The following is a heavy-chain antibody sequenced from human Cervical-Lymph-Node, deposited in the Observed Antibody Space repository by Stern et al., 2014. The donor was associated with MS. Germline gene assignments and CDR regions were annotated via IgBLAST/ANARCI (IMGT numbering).Heavy chain of an antibody. J-gene: IGHJ6*02. CDR2: VYYSGNT. D-gene: IGHD1-1*01. Sequence: QLQLQESGPGLVKPSETLSLTCTVSGGSINGYYWNWIRQPPGKGLEWIGYVYYSGNTNYSHSLKGRVTMSVDTSNNQFSLKLSSVTAADTAVYYCARVGQWRTPSNFYYYYGLDVWGQGTTVTVSS. CDR3: ARVGQWRTPSNFYYYYGLDV. CDR1: GGSINGYY. V-gene: IGHV4-59*01.